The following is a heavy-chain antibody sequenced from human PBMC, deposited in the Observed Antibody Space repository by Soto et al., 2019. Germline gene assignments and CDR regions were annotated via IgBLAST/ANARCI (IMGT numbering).Heavy chain of an antibody. CDR1: GGSISRGDSY. Sequence: SVTLSLTCTVSGGSISRGDSYWNWIRQHPGKGLEWIGYIYYSGISYYNPSLKSRVSISLDTSRNQFSMTLNSVTAADTAVYYCARNGYTYGMDVWGQGATVTVSS. J-gene: IGHJ6*02. V-gene: IGHV4-30-4*01. D-gene: IGHD5-18*01. CDR3: ARNGYTYGMDV. CDR2: IYYSGIS.